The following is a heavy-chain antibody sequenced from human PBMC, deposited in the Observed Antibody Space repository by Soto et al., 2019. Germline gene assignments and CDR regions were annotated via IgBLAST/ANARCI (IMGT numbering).Heavy chain of an antibody. D-gene: IGHD6-13*01. V-gene: IGHV3-23*01. CDR1: GFTFSIYA. J-gene: IGHJ6*02. CDR3: EKSTIGAAAGHYYSAYGMDV. Sequence: GGSLRLSCAASGFTFSIYAMSWVRQSPGKGLEWVSAISVSGGSTYYADSVKGRFTISRDNSKNTLYLQMNSLRAEETAVYYCEKSTIGAAAGHYYSAYGMDVWGQGTTVTVYS. CDR2: ISVSGGST.